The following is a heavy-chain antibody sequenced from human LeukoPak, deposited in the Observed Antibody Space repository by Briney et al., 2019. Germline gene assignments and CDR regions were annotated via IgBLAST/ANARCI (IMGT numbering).Heavy chain of an antibody. CDR2: IYYSGST. J-gene: IGHJ4*02. CDR3: ARAGSGSYWRERSFDC. Sequence: SETLSLTCTVSGGSISSYYWSWIRQPPGKGLEWIGYIYYSGSTNYNPSLKSRVTISVDTSKNQFSLKLSSVTAADTAVYYCARAGSGSYWRERSFDCWGQGTLVTVSS. D-gene: IGHD1-26*01. CDR1: GGSISSYY. V-gene: IGHV4-59*01.